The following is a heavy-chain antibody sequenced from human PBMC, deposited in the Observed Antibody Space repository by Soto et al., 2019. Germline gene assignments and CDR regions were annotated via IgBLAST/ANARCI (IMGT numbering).Heavy chain of an antibody. V-gene: IGHV4-30-4*01. CDR3: ARYANYGDYFYLDY. Sequence: QVQLQESGPGLVKPSQTLSLTCTVSGGSISSGDYYWRWIRQPPGKGLEWIGYIYYSGSTYYNPSLKSRVTISVDTSKNPFSLKLSSVTAADTAVYYCARYANYGDYFYLDYWVQGTLVTVSS. CDR2: IYYSGST. J-gene: IGHJ4*02. CDR1: GGSISSGDYY. D-gene: IGHD4-17*01.